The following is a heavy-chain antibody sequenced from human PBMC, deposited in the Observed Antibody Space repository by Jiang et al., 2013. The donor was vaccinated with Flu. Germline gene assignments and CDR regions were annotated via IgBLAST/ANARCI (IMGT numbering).Heavy chain of an antibody. D-gene: IGHD5-18*01. Sequence: GLVKPGGSLRLSCAGSGFTFSSYSMNWVRQAPGKGLEWVSSISSSSSYIYYADSVKGRFTISRDNAKNSLYLQMNSLRAEDTAVYYCARESSAMVLLDYWGQGTLVTVSS. CDR2: ISSSSSYI. CDR1: GFTFSSYS. J-gene: IGHJ4*02. CDR3: ARESSAMVLLDY. V-gene: IGHV3-21*01.